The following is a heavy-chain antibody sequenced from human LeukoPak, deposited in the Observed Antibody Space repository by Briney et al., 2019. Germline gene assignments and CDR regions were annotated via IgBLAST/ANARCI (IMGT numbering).Heavy chain of an antibody. CDR1: GYTFTSYG. D-gene: IGHD3-3*01. J-gene: IGHJ6*03. CDR3: ARRPLGGGFWSGYSDMDV. CDR2: ISAYNGNT. V-gene: IGHV1-18*01. Sequence: ASVKVSCKASGYTFTSYGISWVRQAPGQGLEWMGWISAYNGNTNYAQKLQGRVTMTTDTSTSTAYMELRSLRSDDTAVYYCARRPLGGGFWSGYSDMDVWGKGTTVTVSS.